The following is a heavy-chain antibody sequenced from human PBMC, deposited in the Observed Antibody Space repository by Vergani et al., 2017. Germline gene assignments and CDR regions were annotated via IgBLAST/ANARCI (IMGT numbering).Heavy chain of an antibody. CDR1: GFTFSSYS. CDR2: ISGNNDDV. Sequence: EVQLVESGGGLVKPGGSLRLSCAASGFTFSSYSMNWVRQAPGKGLEWVSSISGNNDDVYYADSVKGRFTISRDNAKNSLYLQMNSLRAEDTALYYCAKDHYDFWSGYPNLSPFDLWGRGTLVTVSS. V-gene: IGHV3-21*04. J-gene: IGHJ2*01. CDR3: AKDHYDFWSGYPNLSPFDL. D-gene: IGHD3-3*01.